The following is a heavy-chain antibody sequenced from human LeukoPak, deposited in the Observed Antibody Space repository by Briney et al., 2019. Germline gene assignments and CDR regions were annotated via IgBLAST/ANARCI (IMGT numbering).Heavy chain of an antibody. V-gene: IGHV4-34*01. CDR3: ARSLLWPTGTFEI. J-gene: IGHJ3*02. CDR2: INHSGST. Sequence: PSETLSLTCAVYVGSFIGYYWIWIRQPPGKGLEWMGEINHSGSTTYNPSLKSRVTISVDTSKNQFSLKLNSVTAADTAVYFCARSLLWPTGTFEIWGQGTMVTV. CDR1: VGSFIGYY. D-gene: IGHD1-1*01.